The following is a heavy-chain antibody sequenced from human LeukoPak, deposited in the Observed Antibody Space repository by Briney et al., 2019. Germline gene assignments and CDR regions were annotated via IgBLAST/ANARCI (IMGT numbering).Heavy chain of an antibody. J-gene: IGHJ4*02. D-gene: IGHD2-8*01. CDR1: GFTFFNSA. V-gene: IGHV3-23*01. CDR3: AKDRSCTNNICHGDFDY. CDR2: ISGSGGDT. Sequence: GGSLRLSCADSGFTFFNSAMSWVRPAPGKGLEWVSGISGSGGDTYYADSVKGRFTISRDNSKNTLYLQMNSLRAEDTAVYYCAKDRSCTNNICHGDFDYWGQGTLVTVSS.